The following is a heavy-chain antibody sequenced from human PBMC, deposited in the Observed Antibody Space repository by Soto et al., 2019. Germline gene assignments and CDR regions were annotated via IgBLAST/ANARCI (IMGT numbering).Heavy chain of an antibody. CDR2: ISSSSSYI. Sequence: WGSLRLSCAASGFTFISYSINFVRQAPLKWLEWVSSISSSSSYIYYADSVKGRFTISRDNAKNSLYLQMNSLRAEDTAVYYCARDDVDTAMVSNWFDPWGQGTLVTVSS. D-gene: IGHD5-18*01. J-gene: IGHJ5*02. CDR1: GFTFISYS. V-gene: IGHV3-21*01. CDR3: ARDDVDTAMVSNWFDP.